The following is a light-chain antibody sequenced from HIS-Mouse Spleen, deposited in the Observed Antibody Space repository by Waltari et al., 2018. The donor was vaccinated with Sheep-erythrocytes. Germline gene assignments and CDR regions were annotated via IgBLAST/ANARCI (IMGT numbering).Light chain of an antibody. Sequence: DIVMIQSPDSLAVSMGERASINGKSSQSVLYSSNNKNYLAWYQQKPGQPPKLLIYWASTRESGVPDRFSGSGSGTDFTLTISSLQAEDVAVYYCQQYYSTPLTFGGGTKVEIK. CDR2: WAS. V-gene: IGKV4-1*01. J-gene: IGKJ4*01. CDR3: QQYYSTPLT. CDR1: QSVLYSSNNKNY.